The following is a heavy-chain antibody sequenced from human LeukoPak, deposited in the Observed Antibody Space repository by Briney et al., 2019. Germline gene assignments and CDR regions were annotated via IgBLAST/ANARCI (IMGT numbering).Heavy chain of an antibody. D-gene: IGHD2-21*01. Sequence: GGSLSLSCAASGFTFSSYWMSWVRQAPGKGLEWVANIKQDGSEKYYVDSVKGRFTISRDNAKNSLYLQMNSLRAEDTAVYYCARQVGIVVVIILAYWGHGELVTVSS. CDR1: GFTFSSYW. V-gene: IGHV3-7*01. CDR3: ARQVGIVVVIILAY. CDR2: IKQDGSEK. J-gene: IGHJ4*01.